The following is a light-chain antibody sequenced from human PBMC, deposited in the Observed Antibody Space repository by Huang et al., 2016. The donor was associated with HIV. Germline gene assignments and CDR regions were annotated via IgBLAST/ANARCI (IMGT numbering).Light chain of an antibody. J-gene: IGKJ2*01. CDR2: AAS. CDR3: QQLNSYPYT. Sequence: IQLTQSPSSLSLSVGDRVTITCRASQGISGYLAWYQQKPGTAPKLLIYAASTLQSGGPLRFSGGGFGTDFTLTISSLQPEDFATYYCQQLNSYPYTFGQGTKLEIK. CDR1: QGISGY. V-gene: IGKV1-9*01.